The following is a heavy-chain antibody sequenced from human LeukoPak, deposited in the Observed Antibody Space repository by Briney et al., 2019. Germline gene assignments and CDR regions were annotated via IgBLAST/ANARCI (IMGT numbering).Heavy chain of an antibody. J-gene: IGHJ4*02. D-gene: IGHD3-22*01. CDR1: GFPFSTYG. V-gene: IGHV3-33*01. CDR2: VYGDGSQQ. CDR3: ATGGGYYYSH. Sequence: PGGSLRLSCAASGFPFSTYGFHWVRQAPGKGLEWVAVVYGDGSQQYYAESVKGRFTISKDTSKNILYVEMNSLRVEDTAVYFCATGGGYYYSHWGQGTLVTVSS.